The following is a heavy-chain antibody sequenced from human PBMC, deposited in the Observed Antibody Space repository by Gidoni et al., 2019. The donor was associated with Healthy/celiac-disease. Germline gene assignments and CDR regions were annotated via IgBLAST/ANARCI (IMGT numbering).Heavy chain of an antibody. CDR1: GGSISSYY. CDR2: IYYSGST. V-gene: IGHV4-59*01. CDR3: ARDPRRGAFDI. Sequence: QVQLQESGPGLVKPSETLSLTCTVSGGSISSYYWSWIRQPPGKGLEWIGYIYYSGSTNSNPSLKSRVTISVDTSKNQFSLKLSFVTAADTAVYYCARDPRRGAFDIWGQGTMVTVSS. J-gene: IGHJ3*02.